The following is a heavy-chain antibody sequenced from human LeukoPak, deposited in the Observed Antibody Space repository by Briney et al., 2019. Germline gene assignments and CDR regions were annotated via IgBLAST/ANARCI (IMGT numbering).Heavy chain of an antibody. CDR3: ARGRVDKDMAPCLY. CDR1: GYTFTNYY. D-gene: IGHD5-18*01. CDR2: INPSGGST. Sequence: ASVKVSCKASGYTFTNYYMHWVRQAPGQGLEWMGIINPSGGSTSYAQNFQGRATMSRDTSTSTVYMELSSLRSEDTAVYYCARGRVDKDMAPCLYWGQGTLVTVSS. V-gene: IGHV1-46*01. J-gene: IGHJ4*02.